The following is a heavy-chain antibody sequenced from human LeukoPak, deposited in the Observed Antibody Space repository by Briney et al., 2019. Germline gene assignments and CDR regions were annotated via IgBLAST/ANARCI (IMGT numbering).Heavy chain of an antibody. Sequence: SQTLSLTCAISGDSVSSSSATWSWIRQSPSSGLECLGRTYYRSQWYNDYAVSVRSRITINPDTSENQFSLHLNSVTPEDTAVYYCARGWNYIDSWGQGTLVTVSS. CDR1: GDSVSSSSAT. CDR3: ARGWNYIDS. J-gene: IGHJ4*02. D-gene: IGHD1-1*01. V-gene: IGHV6-1*01. CDR2: TYYRSQWYN.